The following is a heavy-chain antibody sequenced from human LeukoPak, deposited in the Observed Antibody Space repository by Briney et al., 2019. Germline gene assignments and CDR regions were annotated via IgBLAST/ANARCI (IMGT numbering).Heavy chain of an antibody. Sequence: SETLSLTCTVSGGSISSGDYYWSWLRQPPGKGLEWIGYIYYSGSTYYNPSLKRRVTISVDTSKNQFSLKLSSVTAADTAVYCCARETTLYQLLRYWYFDLWGRGTLVTVSS. CDR1: GGSISSGDYY. D-gene: IGHD2-2*01. J-gene: IGHJ2*01. CDR3: ARETTLYQLLRYWYFDL. V-gene: IGHV4-30-4*01. CDR2: IYYSGST.